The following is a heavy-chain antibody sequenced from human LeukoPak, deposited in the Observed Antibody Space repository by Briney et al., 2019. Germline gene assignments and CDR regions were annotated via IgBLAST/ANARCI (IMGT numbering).Heavy chain of an antibody. V-gene: IGHV4-61*01. Sequence: SETLSLTCTVSGGSISSGSYYWSWLRPPQRKGREWHGYIYYSGSTNYNPSLKSRVTMSVDTSKSQFSLKLSSVTAADTAVYYCARADCSGGSCYAFDIWGQGTMVTVSS. CDR1: GGSISSGSYY. J-gene: IGHJ3*02. D-gene: IGHD2-15*01. CDR3: ARADCSGGSCYAFDI. CDR2: IYYSGST.